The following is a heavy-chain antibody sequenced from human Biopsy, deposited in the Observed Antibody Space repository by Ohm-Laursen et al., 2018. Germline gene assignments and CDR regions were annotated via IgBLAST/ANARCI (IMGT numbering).Heavy chain of an antibody. J-gene: IGHJ4*02. V-gene: IGHV4-59*01. D-gene: IGHD4-23*01. CDR1: GGSFTGNY. Sequence: SQTLSLTCTVSGGSFTGNYWSWIRQPPGKGLEWIGHISYTGYTSYNASLKSRVTISVDTSRNHFSLRLSSLTAADTAVYYCARGSNDFGGLYFPRWGQGTLLTVSS. CDR2: ISYTGYT. CDR3: ARGSNDFGGLYFPR.